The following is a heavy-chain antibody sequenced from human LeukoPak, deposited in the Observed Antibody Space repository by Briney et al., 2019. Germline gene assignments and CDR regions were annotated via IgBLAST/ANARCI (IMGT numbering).Heavy chain of an antibody. J-gene: IGHJ4*02. CDR1: GGSSSGYY. CDR3: ARGRPRLGRAYFDY. D-gene: IGHD3-10*01. Sequence: SXTLSLTCAVYGGSSSGYYWSWIRQPPGKGLEWIGEINHSGSTNYNPSLKSRVTISVDTSKNQFSLKLSSVTAADTAVYYCARGRPRLGRAYFDYWGQGTLVTVSS. V-gene: IGHV4-34*01. CDR2: INHSGST.